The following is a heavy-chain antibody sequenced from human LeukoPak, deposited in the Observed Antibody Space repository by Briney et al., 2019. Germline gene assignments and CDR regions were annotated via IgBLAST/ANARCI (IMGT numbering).Heavy chain of an antibody. CDR3: ARGGGFDYDILTGYYQFDY. D-gene: IGHD3-9*01. CDR2: IIPIFGTA. J-gene: IGHJ4*02. V-gene: IGHV1-69*06. CDR1: GGTFSSYA. Sequence: ASVKVSCKASGGTFSSYAISWVRQAHGQGLEWMGGIIPIFGTANYAQKFQGRVTITADKSTSTAYMELSSLRSEDTAVYYCARGGGFDYDILTGYYQFDYWGQGTLVTVSS.